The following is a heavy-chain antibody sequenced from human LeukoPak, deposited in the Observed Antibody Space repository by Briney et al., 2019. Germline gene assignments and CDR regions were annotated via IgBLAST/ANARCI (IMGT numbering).Heavy chain of an antibody. CDR1: GYTFTSYY. CDR2: INPSGGST. D-gene: IGHD3-16*01. J-gene: IGHJ4*02. Sequence: ASVKVSCKASGYTFTSYYMHWVRQAPGQGLERMGIINPSGGSTSYAQKFQGRVTMTRDTSTSTVYMELSSLRSEDTAVYYCARDGGHYYFDYWGQGTLVTVSS. V-gene: IGHV1-46*01. CDR3: ARDGGHYYFDY.